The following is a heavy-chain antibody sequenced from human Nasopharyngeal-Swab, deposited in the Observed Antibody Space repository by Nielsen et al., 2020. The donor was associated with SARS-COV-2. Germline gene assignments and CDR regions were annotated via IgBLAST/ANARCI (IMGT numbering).Heavy chain of an antibody. Sequence: GESLKISCSVSEFTFSDYVMNWARQAPGKGLEWVSSISSTNNFIFYADSVKGRFTISRDNTKNSLYLQMNTLRVADTAVYYYARGFRRGSYYDNIGADSWGQGTLVTVSS. CDR1: EFTFSDYV. CDR3: ARGFRRGSYYDNIGADS. D-gene: IGHD3-22*01. J-gene: IGHJ4*02. V-gene: IGHV3-21*01. CDR2: ISSTNNFI.